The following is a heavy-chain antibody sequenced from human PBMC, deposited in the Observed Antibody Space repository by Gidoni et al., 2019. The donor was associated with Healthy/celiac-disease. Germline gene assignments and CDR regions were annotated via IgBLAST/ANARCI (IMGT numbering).Heavy chain of an antibody. D-gene: IGHD3-10*01. Sequence: QLQLQESGPGLVKPSETLSLTCAVSGYSISSGYYWGWIRQPPGKGLEWIGSIYHSGSTYYNPSLKSRVTISVDTSKNQFSLKLSSVTAADTAVYYCALRTYYYGSGSFLFDYWGQGTLVTVSS. CDR1: GYSISSGYY. CDR3: ALRTYYYGSGSFLFDY. V-gene: IGHV4-38-2*01. J-gene: IGHJ4*02. CDR2: IYHSGST.